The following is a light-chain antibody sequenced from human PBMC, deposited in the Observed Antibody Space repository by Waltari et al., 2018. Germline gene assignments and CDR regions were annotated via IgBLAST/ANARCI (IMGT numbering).Light chain of an antibody. V-gene: IGKV1-39*01. CDR1: QAIDSN. J-gene: IGKJ2*01. Sequence: DIQMTQSPSSLSASVGDTVTITCQASQAIDSNLNWYQQKPGKAPQFLISRASSLQSGVPSRFSGGGSGTAFTLIINSLQPEDFATYYCQQGYRFPYTFGQGTKVEIK. CDR2: RAS. CDR3: QQGYRFPYT.